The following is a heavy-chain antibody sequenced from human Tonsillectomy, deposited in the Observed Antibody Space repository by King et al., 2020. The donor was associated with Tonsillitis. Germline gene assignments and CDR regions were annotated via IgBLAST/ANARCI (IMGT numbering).Heavy chain of an antibody. D-gene: IGHD7-27*01. CDR1: GFTFSSYA. J-gene: IGHJ4*02. V-gene: IGHV3-30*04. CDR3: AKERGPWGGLGNDY. CDR2: TSYDGTSE. Sequence: VQLVESGGGVVQPGGSLRLSCVASGFTFSSYAMHWVRQAPGKGLEWVTITSYDGTSEYYADSVEGRFTISRDNSKSTLFLQMNPLRPEDTAVYYCAKERGPWGGLGNDYWGRGTLVTVSS.